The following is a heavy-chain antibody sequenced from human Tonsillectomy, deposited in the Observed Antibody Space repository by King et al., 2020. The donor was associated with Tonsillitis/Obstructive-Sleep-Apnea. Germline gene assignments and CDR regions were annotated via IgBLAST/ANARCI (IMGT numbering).Heavy chain of an antibody. V-gene: IGHV3-49*04. CDR1: GFTFGDYA. J-gene: IGHJ6*03. Sequence: VQLVESGGGLVQPGRSLRLSCTASGFTFGDYAMSWVRQAPGKGLEWVGFIRSKAYGGTTEYAASVKGRFTISRDASKSIAYQQMNTLKTEDTAVYYCTRDAYYDFWSGQNYHYYYYMDVWGKGTTVTVSS. CDR3: TRDAYYDFWSGQNYHYYYYMDV. CDR2: IRSKAYGGTT. D-gene: IGHD3-3*01.